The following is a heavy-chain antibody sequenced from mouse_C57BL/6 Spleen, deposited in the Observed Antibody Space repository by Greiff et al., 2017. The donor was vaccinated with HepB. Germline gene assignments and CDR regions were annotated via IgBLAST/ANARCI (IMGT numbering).Heavy chain of an antibody. J-gene: IGHJ3*01. CDR2: ISYDGSN. D-gene: IGHD2-4*01. CDR1: GYSITSGYY. V-gene: IGHV3-6*01. Sequence: EVKLVESGPGLVKPSQSLSLTCSVTGYSITSGYYWNWIRQFPGNKLEWMGYISYDGSNNYNPSLKNRISITRDTSKNQFFLKLNSVTTEDTATYYCATEGGLEGAWFAYWGQGTLVTVSA. CDR3: ATEGGLEGAWFAY.